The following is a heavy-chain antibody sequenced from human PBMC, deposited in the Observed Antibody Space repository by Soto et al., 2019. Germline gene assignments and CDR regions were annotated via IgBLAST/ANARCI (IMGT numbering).Heavy chain of an antibody. D-gene: IGHD6-25*01. CDR3: ARAQPNSSGWTNAFDI. J-gene: IGHJ3*02. CDR1: GYTFTTYY. V-gene: IGHV1-46*01. Sequence: QVQLVQSGAEVKKPGASVKVSCKTSGYTFTTYYVHWVRQAPGQGLEWMAIINPSSGTTNYAQKFQGRVTVTRDTATSTVYVEVSSRRSEDTAVYYCARAQPNSSGWTNAFDIWGQGTVVTVSS. CDR2: INPSSGTT.